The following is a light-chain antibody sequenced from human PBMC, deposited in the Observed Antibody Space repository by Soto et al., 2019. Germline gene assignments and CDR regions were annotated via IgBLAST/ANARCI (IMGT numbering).Light chain of an antibody. CDR2: EVT. Sequence: QSALTQPASVSGSPGQSITISCTGTSSDVGAYNYVSWYQQHPGKAPKLMIYEVTNRPSGVSNRFSGSKSGNTASLTISGLQAEDEADYYCSSCTSSTTGVFGTGTKLTVL. CDR1: SSDVGAYNY. V-gene: IGLV2-14*01. J-gene: IGLJ1*01. CDR3: SSCTSSTTGV.